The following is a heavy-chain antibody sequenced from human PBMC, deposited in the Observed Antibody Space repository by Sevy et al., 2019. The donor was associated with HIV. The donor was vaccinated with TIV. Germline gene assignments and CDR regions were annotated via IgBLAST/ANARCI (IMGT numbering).Heavy chain of an antibody. CDR3: ARGGPNQQQLDYFDY. D-gene: IGHD6-13*01. CDR1: GVSISPYY. Sequence: SETLSLTCTVSGVSISPYYWAWIRQPPGKGLECIGFSGNTNYNPSLQTRVTTSVDTSKNQFSLKLGSVTAADTAIYYCARGGPNQQQLDYFDYWGQGTLVTVSS. J-gene: IGHJ4*02. CDR2: SGNT. V-gene: IGHV4-59*01.